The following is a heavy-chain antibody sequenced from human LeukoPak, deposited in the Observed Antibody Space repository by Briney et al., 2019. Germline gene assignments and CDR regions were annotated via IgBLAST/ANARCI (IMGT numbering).Heavy chain of an antibody. J-gene: IGHJ6*04. Sequence: GGSLRLSCAASGFTFSNYGLSWVRQAPGKGLEWVSVIYSGGSTYYADSVKGRFTISRDNSKNTLYLQMNSLRAEDTAVYYCAREITMVRGVILVWGKGTTVTISS. CDR1: GFTFSNYG. D-gene: IGHD3-10*01. CDR3: AREITMVRGVILV. V-gene: IGHV3-53*01. CDR2: IYSGGST.